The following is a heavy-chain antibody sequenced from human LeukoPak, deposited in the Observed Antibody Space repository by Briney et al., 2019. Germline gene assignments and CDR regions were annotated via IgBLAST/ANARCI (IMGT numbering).Heavy chain of an antibody. J-gene: IGHJ4*02. V-gene: IGHV3-30-3*01. D-gene: IGHD6-13*01. CDR3: ARVSRSLAGIAAAEFDY. CDR2: ISYDGSNK. Sequence: GRSLRLSCAASGFTFSSYAMHWVRQAPGKGLEWVAVISYDGSNKYYADSVKGRFTISRDNSKNTLYLQMNSLRAEDTAVYYCARVSRSLAGIAAAEFDYWGQGTLVTVSS. CDR1: GFTFSSYA.